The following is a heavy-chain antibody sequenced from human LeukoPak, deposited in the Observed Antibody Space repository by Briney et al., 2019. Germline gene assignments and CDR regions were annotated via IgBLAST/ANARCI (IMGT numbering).Heavy chain of an antibody. J-gene: IGHJ5*02. CDR3: ARDRYSSSSPWFDP. CDR2: ISYDGSNK. D-gene: IGHD6-6*01. Sequence: GGSLRLSCAASGFTFSSYAMHWVRQAPGKGLEWVAVISYDGSNKYYADSVKGRFTISRDSSKNTLYLQMNSLRAEDTAVYYCARDRYSSSSPWFDPWGQGTLVTVSS. V-gene: IGHV3-30*01. CDR1: GFTFSSYA.